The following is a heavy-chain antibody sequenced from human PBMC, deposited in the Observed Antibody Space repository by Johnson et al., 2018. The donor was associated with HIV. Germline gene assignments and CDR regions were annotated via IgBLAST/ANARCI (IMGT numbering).Heavy chain of an antibody. CDR2: IYSGGST. J-gene: IGHJ3*02. V-gene: IGHV3-NL1*01. CDR1: GFAFSTYG. Sequence: QVQLVESGGGVVQPGGSLSLSCAASGFAFSTYGMHWVRQPPGKGLEWVSVIYSGGSTYYADSVKGRFTISRDNSKNTLYLQMNSLRAEDTAVYYCARSGEQIGSFWACGAFDIWGQGTMVTVSS. D-gene: IGHD2-21*01. CDR3: ARSGEQIGSFWACGAFDI.